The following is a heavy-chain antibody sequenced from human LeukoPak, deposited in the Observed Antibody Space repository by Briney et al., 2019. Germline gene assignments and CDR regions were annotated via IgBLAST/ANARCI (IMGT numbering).Heavy chain of an antibody. V-gene: IGHV3-7*01. J-gene: IGHJ4*02. D-gene: IGHD2-8*02. CDR3: ATYGIGSYFYTGAWY. CDR2: INHYGSET. Sequence: GGSLRLSCEASGFIFSNYWMSWFRQAPGKGLEWVANINHYGSETYFVDSVKGRFTISRDNAKNSLYLQMNSLRAEDTAVYYCATYGIGSYFYTGAWYWGQGTLVTVSS. CDR1: GFIFSNYW.